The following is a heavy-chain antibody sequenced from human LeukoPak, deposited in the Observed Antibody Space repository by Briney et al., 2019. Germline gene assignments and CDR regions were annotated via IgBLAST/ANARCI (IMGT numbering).Heavy chain of an antibody. J-gene: IGHJ4*02. CDR3: SRDDEHYSYSNAFDF. Sequence: PGGSLRLSCAAPGFTFSNYAMNWVRQAPGKGLEWVAVIWYDGSSDYYEYSVKGRFTFSIDKSKNKLYLQVNTLRAEYSAVYYCSRDDEHYSYSNAFDFWGQGTLVTVSS. CDR2: IWYDGSSD. D-gene: IGHD5-18*01. V-gene: IGHV3-33*01. CDR1: GFTFSNYA.